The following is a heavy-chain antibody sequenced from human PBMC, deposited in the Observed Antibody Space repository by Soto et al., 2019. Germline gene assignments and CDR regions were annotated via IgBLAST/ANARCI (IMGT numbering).Heavy chain of an antibody. Sequence: QVQLVQSGAEVKKPGSSVKVSCKASGGTFSSYAISWVRQAPGQGHEWMGGIITIFGTANYAQKFQGRVTITADESTSTAYMELSSLRSEDTAVYYCASGYYDSSGYYIFDYWGQGTLVTVSS. CDR1: GGTFSSYA. J-gene: IGHJ4*02. CDR3: ASGYYDSSGYYIFDY. V-gene: IGHV1-69*01. CDR2: IITIFGTA. D-gene: IGHD3-22*01.